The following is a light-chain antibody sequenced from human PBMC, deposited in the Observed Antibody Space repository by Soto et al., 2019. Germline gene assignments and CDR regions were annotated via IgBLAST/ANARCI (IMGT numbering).Light chain of an antibody. CDR1: QSVSSY. CDR3: QKRSNWSFT. J-gene: IGKJ3*01. CDR2: DAS. V-gene: IGKV3-11*01. Sequence: EIVLTQSPSTLSLSPGERASLSFRASQSVSSYLAWYQQKPGQAPRLLIYDASNRATGIPARFSGSGSGTDFTLTVSGLEPEDFGVSSCQKRSNWSFTFGPGTKVDIK.